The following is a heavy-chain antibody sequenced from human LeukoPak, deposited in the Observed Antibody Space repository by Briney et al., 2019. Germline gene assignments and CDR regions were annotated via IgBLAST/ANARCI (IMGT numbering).Heavy chain of an antibody. Sequence: GGSLRLSCAASGFTFSSYSMNWVRQAPGKGLEWVSYISSSSTIYYADSVKGRFTISRDNAKNSLYLQMNSLRAEDTAVYYCARWADGDYWGQGTLVTVSS. J-gene: IGHJ4*02. D-gene: IGHD5-24*01. V-gene: IGHV3-48*01. CDR1: GFTFSSYS. CDR3: ARWADGDY. CDR2: ISSSSTI.